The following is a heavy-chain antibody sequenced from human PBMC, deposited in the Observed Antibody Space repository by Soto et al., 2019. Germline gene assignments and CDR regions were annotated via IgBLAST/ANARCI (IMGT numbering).Heavy chain of an antibody. Sequence: ESGGGVVQPGRSLRLSCSASGFTFSTFAVHWVRQAPGKGLEWVAVISSDGYTKYYTDSVKGRFIISRDNSKNTLFLQMNGLRTEDTAMYYCARAPTSRLDYWGQGTLVTVSS. V-gene: IGHV3-30-3*01. CDR1: GFTFSTFA. CDR3: ARAPTSRLDY. CDR2: ISSDGYTK. J-gene: IGHJ4*02.